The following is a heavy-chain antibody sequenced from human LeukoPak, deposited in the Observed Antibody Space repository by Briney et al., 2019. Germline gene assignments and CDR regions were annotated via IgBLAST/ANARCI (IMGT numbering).Heavy chain of an antibody. D-gene: IGHD1-26*01. CDR1: GDSVSSGSHY. CDR3: ARGRPLYLVSGSYYGY. J-gene: IGHJ4*02. Sequence: SETLSLTCSVSGDSVSSGSHYWSWIRQPPGKGLEWIGEINHSGSTNYNPSLKSRVTISVDTSKNQFSLKLSSVTAADTAVYYCARGRPLYLVSGSYYGYWGQGTLVTVSS. V-gene: IGHV4-61*01. CDR2: INHSGST.